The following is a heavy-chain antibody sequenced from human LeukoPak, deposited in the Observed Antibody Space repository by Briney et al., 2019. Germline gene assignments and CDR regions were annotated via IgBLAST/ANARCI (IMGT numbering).Heavy chain of an antibody. J-gene: IGHJ5*02. V-gene: IGHV3-21*01. Sequence: PGGSLRLSCAASGFTFSSYSMNWVRQAPGKGLEWVSSISSSSSYIYYADSVKGRFTISRDNAKNSLYLQMNRLRAEDTAVYYCARSTTDFWSGDFDPWGQGTLVTVSS. CDR2: ISSSSSYI. CDR1: GFTFSSYS. CDR3: ARSTTDFWSGDFDP. D-gene: IGHD3-3*01.